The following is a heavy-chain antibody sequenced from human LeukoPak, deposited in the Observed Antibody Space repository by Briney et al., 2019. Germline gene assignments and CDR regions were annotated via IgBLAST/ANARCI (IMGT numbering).Heavy chain of an antibody. CDR3: ARQWDIVATWGRWFDP. J-gene: IGHJ5*02. CDR2: FYYSGNT. V-gene: IGHV4-39*01. Sequence: SETLSLTCTVSGVSITHYWGWIRQPPGKGLEWIGSFYYSGNTYYNSSLESRVTISVDTSKNQFSLKLTSVTAADTTIYYCARQWDIVATWGRWFDPWGQGILVTVSS. D-gene: IGHD5-12*01. CDR1: GVSITHY.